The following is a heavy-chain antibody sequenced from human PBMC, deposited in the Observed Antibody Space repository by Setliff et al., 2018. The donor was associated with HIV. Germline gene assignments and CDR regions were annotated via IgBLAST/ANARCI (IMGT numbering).Heavy chain of an antibody. D-gene: IGHD4-17*01. CDR1: GFTVSSVY. V-gene: IGHV3-53*01. CDR3: ARGHYGA. J-gene: IGHJ4*02. Sequence: PGGSLRLSCAASGFTVSSVYMRWIRQAPGKGLEWVSVIYDDGSTYYADSVKGRFTVSRDESKNTLLLQMDSLRVEDTAVYCCARGHYGAWGQGTLVTVSS. CDR2: IYDDGST.